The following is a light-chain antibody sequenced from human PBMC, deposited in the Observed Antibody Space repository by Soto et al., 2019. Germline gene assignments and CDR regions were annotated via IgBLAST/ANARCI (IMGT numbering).Light chain of an antibody. CDR1: QSVSSY. Sequence: IVVTQSPYTLSLSPGESATLSCRASQSVSSYLAWYQQKPGQTPRLLIYDASNRAAGIPARFSGGGSGTDFTLTISSLEPEDFAVYYCQQRSNWPLTFAGGTKVDIK. V-gene: IGKV3-11*01. CDR2: DAS. CDR3: QQRSNWPLT. J-gene: IGKJ4*01.